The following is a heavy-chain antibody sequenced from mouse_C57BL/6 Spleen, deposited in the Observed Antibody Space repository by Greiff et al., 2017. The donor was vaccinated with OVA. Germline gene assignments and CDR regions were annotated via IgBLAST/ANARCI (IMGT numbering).Heavy chain of an antibody. Sequence: VQLQQSGPELVKPGASVKISCKASGYTFTDYYMNWVKQSPGKSLEWIGDINPNNGGTSYNQKFKGKATLTVDKSSSTAYMVLRSLTSEDSAVYYCARRYSNYFDYWGQGTTLTVSS. J-gene: IGHJ2*01. V-gene: IGHV1-26*01. CDR2: INPNNGGT. CDR1: GYTFTDYY. CDR3: ARRYSNYFDY. D-gene: IGHD2-5*01.